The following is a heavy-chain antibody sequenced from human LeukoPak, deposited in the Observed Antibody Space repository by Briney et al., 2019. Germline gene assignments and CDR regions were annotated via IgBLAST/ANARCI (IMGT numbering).Heavy chain of an antibody. CDR1: GFTFSTHW. Sequence: PGGSLRLSCTVSGFTFSTHWMRWVRQAPGKGLVWVSHIKGDGTSTNYADSVKGRFTISRDNSKNTLYLQMNSLRAEDTAVYYCANYRQSITAAGNSREFADYWGQGTLVTVSS. D-gene: IGHD6-13*01. J-gene: IGHJ4*02. CDR2: IKGDGTST. CDR3: ANYRQSITAAGNSREFADY. V-gene: IGHV3-74*01.